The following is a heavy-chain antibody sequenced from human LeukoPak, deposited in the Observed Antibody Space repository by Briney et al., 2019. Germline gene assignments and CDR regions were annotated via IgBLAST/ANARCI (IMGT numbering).Heavy chain of an antibody. D-gene: IGHD2-2*01. CDR3: ARMRCSSTSCYQDY. CDR1: GGTFSSYA. V-gene: IGHV1-69*13. Sequence: ASVKVSCKASGGTFSSYAISWVRQAPGQGLEWMGAIIPIFGTANYAQKFQGRVTITADESTSTAYMELSSLRSEDTAVYYCARMRCSSTSCYQDYWGQGTLVTVSS. J-gene: IGHJ4*02. CDR2: IIPIFGTA.